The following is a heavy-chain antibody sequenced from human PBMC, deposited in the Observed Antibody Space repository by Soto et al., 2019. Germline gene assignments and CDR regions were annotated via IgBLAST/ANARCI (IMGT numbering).Heavy chain of an antibody. J-gene: IGHJ4*02. CDR3: AKHQYSFAHYIDH. D-gene: IGHD5-12*01. V-gene: IGHV3-23*01. Sequence: GALRLYCAAPVFDFSGYGMSWVRQAPGRGLQWVSVITGGGTSIYYAASVKGRFSIARDKSSNTLVLHMSSLRAEDTALYYCAKHQYSFAHYIDHWGQGTQVTV. CDR2: ITGGGTSI. CDR1: VFDFSGYG.